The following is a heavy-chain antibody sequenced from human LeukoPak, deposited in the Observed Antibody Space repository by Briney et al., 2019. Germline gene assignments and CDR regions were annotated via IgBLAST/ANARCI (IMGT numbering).Heavy chain of an antibody. CDR2: IYPGDSDT. CDR1: GYSFASYW. D-gene: IGHD2-15*01. CDR3: ARQEYCSGGSCYTWFDP. Sequence: GESLKISCKGSGYSFASYWIGWVRQMPGKGLEWMGIIYPGDSDTRYSPSFQGQVTISADKSISTAYLQWSSLKASDTAMYYCARQEYCSGGSCYTWFDPWGQGTLVTVSS. J-gene: IGHJ5*02. V-gene: IGHV5-51*01.